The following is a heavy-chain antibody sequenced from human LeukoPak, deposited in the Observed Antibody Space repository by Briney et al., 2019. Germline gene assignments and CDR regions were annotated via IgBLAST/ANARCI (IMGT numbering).Heavy chain of an antibody. D-gene: IGHD4-17*01. CDR2: IYYSGST. V-gene: IGHV4-59*01. CDR1: GGSISSYY. J-gene: IGHJ1*01. CDR3: ARDYGDYGYFQH. Sequence: PSXTLSLTCTVSGGSISSYYWSWIRQPPGKGREWIGYIYYSGSTNYNPSLKSRVTISVDTSKNQFSLKLSSVTAADTAVYYCARDYGDYGYFQHWGQGTLVTVSS.